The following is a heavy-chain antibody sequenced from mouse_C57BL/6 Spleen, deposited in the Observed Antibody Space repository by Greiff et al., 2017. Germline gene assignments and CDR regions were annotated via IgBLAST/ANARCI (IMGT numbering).Heavy chain of an antibody. CDR1: GFTFSDYY. J-gene: IGHJ4*01. CDR2: ISNGGGST. Sequence: EVQLQESGGGLVQPGGSLKLSCAASGFTFSDYYMYWVRQTPEKRLEWVAYISNGGGSTYYPDTVKGRFTISRDNAKNTLYLQMSRLKSEDTAMYYCARDYSNSWAMDYWGQGTSVTISS. D-gene: IGHD2-5*01. CDR3: ARDYSNSWAMDY. V-gene: IGHV5-12*01.